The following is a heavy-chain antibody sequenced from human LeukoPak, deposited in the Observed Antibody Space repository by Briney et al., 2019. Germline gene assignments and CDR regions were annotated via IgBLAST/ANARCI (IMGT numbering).Heavy chain of an antibody. V-gene: IGHV4-59*01. D-gene: IGHD2-15*01. CDR1: GGSISSYY. J-gene: IGHJ4*02. CDR3: ARDISGGSRYFDY. Sequence: PSETLSLTCTVSGGSISSYYWSWIRQPPGKGLEWIGYIYYNGSTNYNPSLKSRVTISVDTSKNQFSLKLSSVTAADTAVYYCARDISGGSRYFDYWGQGTLVTVSS. CDR2: IYYNGST.